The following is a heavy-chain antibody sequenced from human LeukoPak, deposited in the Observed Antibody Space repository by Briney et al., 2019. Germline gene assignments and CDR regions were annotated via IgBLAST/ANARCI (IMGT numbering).Heavy chain of an antibody. CDR1: GGSISSSSYY. Sequence: PSETLSLTCTVSGGSISSSSYYWGWIRQPPGKGLEWIGSIYYSGSTYYNPSLKSRVTISVDTSKNQFSLKLSSVTAADTAVYYCARDFGSTTSRVPWYRFDPWGQGTLVTVSS. V-gene: IGHV4-39*07. CDR2: IYYSGST. D-gene: IGHD2-2*01. J-gene: IGHJ5*02. CDR3: ARDFGSTTSRVPWYRFDP.